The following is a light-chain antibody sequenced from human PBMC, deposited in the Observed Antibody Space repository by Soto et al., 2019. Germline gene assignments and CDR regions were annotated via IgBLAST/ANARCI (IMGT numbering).Light chain of an antibody. Sequence: QSALTQPASVSGSPGQSITISCTGTSSDVGGYNYVSWYQQHPGKAPKLMIYEVSNRPSGVSNRFSGSTSGNTASLTISGLQALDAAVYYYSTYTSSSTLYVFGTGTKLTVL. CDR2: EVS. V-gene: IGLV2-14*01. J-gene: IGLJ1*01. CDR3: STYTSSSTLYV. CDR1: SSDVGGYNY.